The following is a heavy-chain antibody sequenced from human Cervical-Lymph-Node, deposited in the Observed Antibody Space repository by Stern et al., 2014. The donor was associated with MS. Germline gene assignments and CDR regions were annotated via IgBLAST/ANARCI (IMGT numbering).Heavy chain of an antibody. D-gene: IGHD1-26*01. CDR2: VNPNSGGT. Sequence: VQLVQSGAEVKKPGASVKVSCKASGYTFTGYYMHWVRQAPGQGLEWMGRVNPNSGGTNYAQKFQGRVTMTRDTSISTAYMELSRLRSDDTAVYYCARDPGGSYSGGFDYWGQGTLVTVSS. CDR1: GYTFTGYY. CDR3: ARDPGGSYSGGFDY. V-gene: IGHV1-2*06. J-gene: IGHJ4*02.